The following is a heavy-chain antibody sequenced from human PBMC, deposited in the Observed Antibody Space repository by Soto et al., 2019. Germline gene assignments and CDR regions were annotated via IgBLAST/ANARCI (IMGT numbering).Heavy chain of an antibody. V-gene: IGHV1-18*01. Sequence: QVQLVQSGAEVKKPGASVKVSCKASGYTFTTYGISWVRQAPGQGLEWMGWISDYNGNTKYAQKPQGRVTMTTDTPTSTAYIALRSLMTDHTAVYSCARDSPPVDYWGQGNLVTVSS. CDR3: ARDSPPVDY. CDR1: GYTFTTYG. J-gene: IGHJ4*02. CDR2: ISDYNGNT.